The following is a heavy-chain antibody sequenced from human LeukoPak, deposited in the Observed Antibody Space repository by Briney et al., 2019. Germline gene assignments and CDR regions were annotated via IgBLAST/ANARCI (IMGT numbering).Heavy chain of an antibody. CDR1: GYTFTGYY. Sequence: ASVKVSCKASGYTFTGYYMHWVRQAPGQGLEWMGWINPNSGGTNYAQKFQGRVTMTRDTSISTAYMELSRLRSDDTAVYYCARGRIAAAGGFDYWGQGTLVTVSP. CDR2: INPNSGGT. D-gene: IGHD6-13*01. J-gene: IGHJ4*02. CDR3: ARGRIAAAGGFDY. V-gene: IGHV1-2*02.